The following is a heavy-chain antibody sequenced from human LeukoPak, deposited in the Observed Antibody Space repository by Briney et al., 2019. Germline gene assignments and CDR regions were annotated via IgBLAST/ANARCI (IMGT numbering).Heavy chain of an antibody. V-gene: IGHV1-69*13. D-gene: IGHD6-19*01. Sequence: GASVKVSCKASGGTFSSYAISWVRQAPGQGLEWMGGIIPIFGTANYAQKFQGRVTITADESTSTAYMELSSLRSEDTAVYYCASSSYSSGWYLFDYWGQGALVTVSS. J-gene: IGHJ4*02. CDR3: ASSSYSSGWYLFDY. CDR2: IIPIFGTA. CDR1: GGTFSSYA.